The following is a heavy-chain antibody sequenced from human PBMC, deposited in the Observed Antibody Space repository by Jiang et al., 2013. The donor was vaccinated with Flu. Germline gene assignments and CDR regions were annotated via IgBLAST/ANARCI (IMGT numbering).Heavy chain of an antibody. D-gene: IGHD6-13*01. CDR3: ARDHYNRSWHDY. CDR1: GFTFSTHA. Sequence: VQLVESGGGVVQPGRSLRLSCAASGFTFSTHAVHWVRQPPGRGLEWVAAISYDGSNKFYANSVRGRFTISRDNSKNTLYLQMDSVRADDTAVYYCARDHYNRSWHDYWGQGTQVTVSS. J-gene: IGHJ4*02. CDR2: ISYDGSNK. V-gene: IGHV3-30-3*01.